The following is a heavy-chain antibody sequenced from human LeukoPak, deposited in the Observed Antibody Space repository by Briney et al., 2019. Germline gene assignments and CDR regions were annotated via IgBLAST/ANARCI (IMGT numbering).Heavy chain of an antibody. D-gene: IGHD3-10*01. CDR2: INPNSGDT. V-gene: IGHV1-2*02. J-gene: IGHJ6*03. Sequence: ASVKVSCKASGYTFTGYYMHWVRQAPGQGLEWMGWINPNSGDTNYAQKFQGGVTTTRDTSISTAYMELSRLRSDDTAVYYCARGVTGIYYCYYMDVWGKGTTVTVSS. CDR3: ARGVTGIYYCYYMDV. CDR1: GYTFTGYY.